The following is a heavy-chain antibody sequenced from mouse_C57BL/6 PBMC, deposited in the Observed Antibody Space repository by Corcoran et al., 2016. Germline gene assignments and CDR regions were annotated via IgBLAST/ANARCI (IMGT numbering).Heavy chain of an antibody. CDR2: INPNNGGT. CDR1: GYTFTDYN. J-gene: IGHJ4*01. D-gene: IGHD1-3*01. V-gene: IGHV1-18*01. Sequence: EVQLQQSGPELVKPGASVKIPCKASGYTFTDYNMDWVKQSHGKSLEWIGDINPNNGGTIYNQKFKGKATLTVDKSSSTAYMELRSLTSEDTAVYYCARSSGNPYYYAMDYWGQGTSVTVSS. CDR3: ARSSGNPYYYAMDY.